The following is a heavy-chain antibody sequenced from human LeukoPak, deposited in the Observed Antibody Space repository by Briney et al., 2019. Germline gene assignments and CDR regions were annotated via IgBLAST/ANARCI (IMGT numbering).Heavy chain of an antibody. J-gene: IGHJ4*02. D-gene: IGHD2-15*01. CDR3: AADLYCSGGSCYPGHFDY. V-gene: IGHV1-69*06. Sequence: ASVKVSCKASGGTFSSYAISWVRQAPGQGLEWMGGIIPIFGTANYAQKFQGRVTITADKSTSTAYMELSSLRSEDTAVYYCAADLYCSGGSCYPGHFDYWGQGTLVTVSS. CDR2: IIPIFGTA. CDR1: GGTFSSYA.